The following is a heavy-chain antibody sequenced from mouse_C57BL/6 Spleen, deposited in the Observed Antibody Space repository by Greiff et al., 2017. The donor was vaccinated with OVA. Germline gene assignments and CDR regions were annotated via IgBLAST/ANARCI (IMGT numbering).Heavy chain of an antibody. J-gene: IGHJ3*01. CDR2: IDPSDSYT. CDR3: AREVAY. CDR1: GYTFTSYW. Sequence: QVQLQQPGAELVKPGASVKLSCKASGYTFTSYWMQWVTQRPGQGLEWIGEIDPSDSYTNYNQKFTGKATLTVDTSSSTAYMQLSSLTSEDSAVYYCAREVAYWGQGTLVTVSA. V-gene: IGHV1-50*01.